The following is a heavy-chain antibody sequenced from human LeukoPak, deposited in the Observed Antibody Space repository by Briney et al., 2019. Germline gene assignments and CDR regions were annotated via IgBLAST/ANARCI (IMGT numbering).Heavy chain of an antibody. CDR2: ISFDGSDK. CDR3: ARGRAAGTFLSLDAFDI. J-gene: IGHJ3*02. CDR1: GFTFSRYA. V-gene: IGHV3-30*04. Sequence: GGSLRLSCAASGFTFSRYAIHWVRQALGKGLEWVTVISFDGSDKYYADSVKGRFTISRDNSQNTVYLQMSSLRAEDTAVYLCARGRAAGTFLSLDAFDIWGQGTMVTVSS. D-gene: IGHD3-10*01.